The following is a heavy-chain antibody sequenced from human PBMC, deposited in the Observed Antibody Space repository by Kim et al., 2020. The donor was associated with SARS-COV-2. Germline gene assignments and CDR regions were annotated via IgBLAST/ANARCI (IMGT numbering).Heavy chain of an antibody. D-gene: IGHD1-26*01. CDR3: ARVQYSGSPDGVGWFDP. Sequence: SVKVSCKASGGTFTSYAITWVRQAPGQGLEWMGGITPIFGTPNYAQKFQGRVTITADKSTSTAYMELSSLRSEDTAVYYCARVQYSGSPDGVGWFDPWGQGTLVTVSS. V-gene: IGHV1-69*06. CDR1: GGTFTSYA. J-gene: IGHJ5*02. CDR2: ITPIFGTP.